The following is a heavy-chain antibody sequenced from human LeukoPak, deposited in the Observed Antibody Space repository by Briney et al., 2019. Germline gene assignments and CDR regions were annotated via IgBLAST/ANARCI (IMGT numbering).Heavy chain of an antibody. J-gene: IGHJ4*02. CDR1: GGSISSSNW. CDR2: IYHSGST. V-gene: IGHV4-4*02. Sequence: SGTLSLTCAVSGGSISSSNWWSWVRQPPGKGLEWIGEIYHSGSTNYNPSLKSRVTISVDKSKNQFSLKLSSVTAADTAVYYCARCPSYYGSGSFFDYWGQGTLVTVSS. CDR3: ARCPSYYGSGSFFDY. D-gene: IGHD3-10*01.